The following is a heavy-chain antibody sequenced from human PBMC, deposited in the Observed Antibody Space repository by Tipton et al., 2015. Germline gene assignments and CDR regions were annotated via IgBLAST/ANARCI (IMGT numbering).Heavy chain of an antibody. D-gene: IGHD5-24*01. J-gene: IGHJ6*02. CDR3: ARDLEHGMDV. CDR1: GGSITTYY. CDR2: IYYLGST. V-gene: IGHV4-59*01. Sequence: LSLTCSVSGGSITTYYWSWIRQPPGKGLEWIGYIYYLGSTIYNPSFKSRVTISVDTSKTQFSLKMSSVTASDTAVYYCARDLEHGMDVWGQGTTVTVSS.